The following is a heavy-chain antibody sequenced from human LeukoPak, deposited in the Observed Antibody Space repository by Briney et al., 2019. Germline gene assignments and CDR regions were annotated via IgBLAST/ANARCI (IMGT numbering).Heavy chain of an antibody. D-gene: IGHD3-22*01. Sequence: GGSLRLSCAASGFTFSSYSMNWVRQAPGKGLEWVSYISSSSSTIYYADSVKGRFTISRDNAKNPLYLQMNSLRAEGTAVYYCARYYDSSGYPFDYWGQGTLVTVSS. V-gene: IGHV3-48*01. J-gene: IGHJ4*02. CDR2: ISSSSSTI. CDR3: ARYYDSSGYPFDY. CDR1: GFTFSSYS.